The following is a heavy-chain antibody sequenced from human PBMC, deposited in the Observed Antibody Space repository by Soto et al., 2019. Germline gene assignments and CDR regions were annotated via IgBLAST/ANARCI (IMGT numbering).Heavy chain of an antibody. Sequence: ASVKVSCKASGYTFTGYYMHWVRQAPGQGLEWMGWINPNSGGTNYAQKFQGWVTMTRDTSISTAYMELSRLRSDDTAVYYCARDYYGSGSYYTQNYYYYGMDVWGQGTTVTVSS. CDR2: INPNSGGT. J-gene: IGHJ6*02. CDR3: ARDYYGSGSYYTQNYYYYGMDV. V-gene: IGHV1-2*04. D-gene: IGHD3-10*01. CDR1: GYTFTGYY.